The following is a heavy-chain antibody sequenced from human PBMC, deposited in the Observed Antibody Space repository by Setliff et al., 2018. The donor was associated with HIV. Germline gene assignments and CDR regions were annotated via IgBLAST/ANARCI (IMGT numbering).Heavy chain of an antibody. D-gene: IGHD2-2*01. CDR2: IWYDANNK. Sequence: GGSLRLSCAASGFTFSNYGMHWVRQAPGKGLEWVAVIWYDANNKYYADSVKGRFTISRDNSKNTLYLQMNSLRAEDTAVYYCAKEQVPSAIQFHYYYMDFWGKGTTVTVSS. J-gene: IGHJ6*03. V-gene: IGHV3-33*06. CDR3: AKEQVPSAIQFHYYYMDF. CDR1: GFTFSNYG.